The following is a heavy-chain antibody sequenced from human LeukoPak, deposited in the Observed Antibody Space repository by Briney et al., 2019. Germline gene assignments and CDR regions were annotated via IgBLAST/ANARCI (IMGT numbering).Heavy chain of an antibody. CDR1: GFTFSSYS. J-gene: IGHJ5*01. CDR3: VKGSRDGNSYDS. V-gene: IGHV3-21*04. CDR2: ISSSTSYI. Sequence: GGSLRLSCAASGFTFSSYSMNWVRQAPGKGLEWVSFISSSTSYISYADSVKGRFTISRDNSKNTLYLQMNSLRAEDTAIYYCVKGSRDGNSYDSWGQGTLVTVSS. D-gene: IGHD5-24*01.